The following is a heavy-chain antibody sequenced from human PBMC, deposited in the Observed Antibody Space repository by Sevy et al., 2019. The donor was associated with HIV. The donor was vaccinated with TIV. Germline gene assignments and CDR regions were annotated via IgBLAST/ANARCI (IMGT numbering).Heavy chain of an antibody. CDR3: ARGVGLDC. Sequence: GGSVRLSCAASGFTFSPYWMTWVRQAPGKGLEWVANIRPDGSDKYYVDSVKGRFTISRDNAKNSRYLQMNGLRADDTAMYDCARGVGLDCWGQGALVTVSS. J-gene: IGHJ4*02. V-gene: IGHV3-7*01. CDR1: GFTFSPYW. CDR2: IRPDGSDK. D-gene: IGHD1-26*01.